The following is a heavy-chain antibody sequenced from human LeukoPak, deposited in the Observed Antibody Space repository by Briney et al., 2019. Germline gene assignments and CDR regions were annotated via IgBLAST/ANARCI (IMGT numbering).Heavy chain of an antibody. J-gene: IGHJ4*02. CDR1: GYTFSDYY. CDR2: INPNSGGT. D-gene: IGHD3-16*02. CDR3: ARGGRLRLGELSPGLDY. V-gene: IGHV1-2*02. Sequence: GASVKVPCKASGYTFSDYYMHWVRQAPGQGLEWMGWINPNSGGTHYAQKFQGRVTMTRDTSISTAYMELSGLRSDDTAVYYCARGGRLRLGELSPGLDYWGQGTLVTVSS.